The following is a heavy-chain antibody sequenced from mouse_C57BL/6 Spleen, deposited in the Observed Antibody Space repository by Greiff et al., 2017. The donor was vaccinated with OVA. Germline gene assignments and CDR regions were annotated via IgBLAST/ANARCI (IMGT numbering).Heavy chain of an antibody. Sequence: EVKLQESGGGLVKPGGSLKLSCAASGFTFSDYGMHWVRQAPEKGLEWVAYISSGSSTIYYADTVKGRFTISRDNAKNTLFLQMTSLRSEDTAMYYCARELRKDYFDYWGQGTTLTVSS. CDR3: ARELRKDYFDY. J-gene: IGHJ2*01. D-gene: IGHD4-1*01. CDR1: GFTFSDYG. V-gene: IGHV5-17*01. CDR2: ISSGSSTI.